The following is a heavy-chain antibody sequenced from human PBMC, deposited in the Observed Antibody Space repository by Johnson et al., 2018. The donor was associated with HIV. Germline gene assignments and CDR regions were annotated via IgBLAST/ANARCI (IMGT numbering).Heavy chain of an antibody. CDR2: IYSAGTT. Sequence: VQLVESGGGLVQPGGSLRLSCAASGFTVSNNYMSWVRQAPGKGLEWVSVIYSAGTTYYADSVKGRFTISRDNSKNTLYLQINSLGAEDTAVYYCARESVALVAFDIWGQGTMVTVSS. D-gene: IGHD6-13*01. J-gene: IGHJ3*02. CDR1: GFTVSNNY. V-gene: IGHV3-66*01. CDR3: ARESVALVAFDI.